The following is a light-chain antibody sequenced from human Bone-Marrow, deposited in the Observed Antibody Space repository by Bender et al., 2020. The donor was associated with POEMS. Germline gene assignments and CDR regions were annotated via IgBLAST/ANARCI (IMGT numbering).Light chain of an antibody. CDR1: SSDIGAYNY. CDR2: DVS. Sequence: QSALTQPASVSGSPGQSITISCTGTSSDIGAYNYVSWYQQHPDKAPKLIISDVSNRPSGVSNRFSGFKSGNTATLTISGTQAMDEADYYCQAWDSNLHVLFGGGTKLTVL. J-gene: IGLJ3*02. CDR3: QAWDSNLHVL. V-gene: IGLV2-14*03.